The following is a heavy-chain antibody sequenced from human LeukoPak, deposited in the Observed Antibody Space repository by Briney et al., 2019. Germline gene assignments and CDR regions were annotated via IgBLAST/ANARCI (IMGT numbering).Heavy chain of an antibody. D-gene: IGHD1-26*01. J-gene: IGHJ4*02. CDR2: ISTHNGNT. Sequence: ASVKVSCKASGYNFLTYGITWVRQAPGQGLEWMGWISTHNGNTNYAQKFQGRVTMTRNTSISTAYMELSSLRSEDTAVYYCARGLESGSYFKSWGQGTLVTVSS. CDR3: ARGLESGSYFKS. V-gene: IGHV1-8*01. CDR1: GYNFLTYG.